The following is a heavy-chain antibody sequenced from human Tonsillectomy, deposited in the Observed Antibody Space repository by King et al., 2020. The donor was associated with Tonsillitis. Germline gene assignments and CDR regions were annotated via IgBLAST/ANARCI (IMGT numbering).Heavy chain of an antibody. CDR3: ARDPYYDSSGYYVDY. V-gene: IGHV1-46*03. Sequence: QLVQSGAEVKKPGASVKVSCKASGYTFTSYSMHWVRQAPGQGLEWMGIINPSGGSTSYAQKFQGRVTMTRDTSTSTVYMELSSLRSEDTAVYYCARDPYYDSSGYYVDYWGQGTLVTVSS. CDR2: INPSGGST. CDR1: GYTFTSYS. J-gene: IGHJ4*02. D-gene: IGHD3-22*01.